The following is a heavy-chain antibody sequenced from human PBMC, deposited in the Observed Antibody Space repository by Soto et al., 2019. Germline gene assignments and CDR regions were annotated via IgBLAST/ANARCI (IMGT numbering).Heavy chain of an antibody. Sequence: GVSRRLSCAASGFTFSDYYMSWIRRAPGKGLEWVSYISSSGDIIYYADSVKGRFTISRDNADNSLYLQMNTLRAEDTAVYYCARDLGYYDSSGYFDYWGQGTLVTVSS. CDR1: GFTFSDYY. D-gene: IGHD3-22*01. J-gene: IGHJ4*02. CDR2: ISSSGDII. V-gene: IGHV3-11*01. CDR3: ARDLGYYDSSGYFDY.